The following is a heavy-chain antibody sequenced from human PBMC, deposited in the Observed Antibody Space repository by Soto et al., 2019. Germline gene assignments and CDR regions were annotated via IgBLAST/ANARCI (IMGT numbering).Heavy chain of an antibody. Sequence: SETLSLTCAVYGGSFSGYYWSWIRQPPGKGLEWIGEINHSGSTNYNPSLKSRVTISVDTSKNQFSLKLSSVTAADTAVYYCARGAVVAATTRAGGELFDYWGQGTLVTAPQ. CDR1: GGSFSGYY. CDR2: INHSGST. V-gene: IGHV4-34*01. D-gene: IGHD2-15*01. J-gene: IGHJ4*02. CDR3: ARGAVVAATTRAGGELFDY.